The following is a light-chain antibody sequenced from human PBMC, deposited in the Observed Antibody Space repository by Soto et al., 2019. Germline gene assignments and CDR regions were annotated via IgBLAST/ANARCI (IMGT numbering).Light chain of an antibody. Sequence: EIVMTQSPATLSVSPRERVTLSCRASQSVSGHLAWYQQKPGQAPRLIISGASTRATGIPARFSGSGSGTEFTLTISSLQSEDFAVYYCHQYHYWWTFGQGTKVEIK. V-gene: IGKV3-15*01. CDR3: HQYHYWWT. J-gene: IGKJ1*01. CDR1: QSVSGH. CDR2: GAS.